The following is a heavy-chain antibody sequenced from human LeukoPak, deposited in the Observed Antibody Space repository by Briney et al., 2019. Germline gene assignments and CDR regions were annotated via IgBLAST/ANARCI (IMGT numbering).Heavy chain of an antibody. CDR3: AKVPHSWGLFDS. D-gene: IGHD7-27*01. CDR2: IRDGGSER. V-gene: IGHV3-30*02. CDR1: GFTFSSYG. J-gene: IGHJ4*02. Sequence: GGSLRLSCAASGFTFSSYGLHWVRQAPGKGLEWVAFIRDGGSERYYADFVKGQFTVSRDNSKNTLYLQIDSLRTEDTAVYYCAKVPHSWGLFDSWGQGTLVTVSS.